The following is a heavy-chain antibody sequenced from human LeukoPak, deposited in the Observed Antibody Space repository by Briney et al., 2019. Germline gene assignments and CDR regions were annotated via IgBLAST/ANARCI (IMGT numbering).Heavy chain of an antibody. CDR2: INSDESRT. V-gene: IGHV3-74*01. CDR1: GFIFNTYW. CDR3: ARGYGDWFDP. J-gene: IGHJ5*02. D-gene: IGHD4-17*01. Sequence: GGSLRLSCAASGFIFNTYWMHWVRQAPGKGLVWVSRINSDESRTAYADSVKGRFSISRDNAKNTLYLQMNSLRAEDTAVYYCARGYGDWFDPWGQGTLVTLSS.